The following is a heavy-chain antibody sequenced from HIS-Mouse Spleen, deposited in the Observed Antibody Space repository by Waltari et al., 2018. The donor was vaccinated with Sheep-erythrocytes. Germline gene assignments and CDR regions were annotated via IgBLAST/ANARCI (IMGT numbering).Heavy chain of an antibody. D-gene: IGHD3-10*01. Sequence: EVQLVESGGGLVKPGGSLRLSCAASGFTFSSYSMNWVRQAPGKGLWGVSSIISISSYIYYADSVKGRFTISRDNAKNSLYLQMNSLRAEDTAVYYCARDSMGHDAFDIWGQGTMVTVSS. J-gene: IGHJ3*02. V-gene: IGHV3-21*01. CDR3: ARDSMGHDAFDI. CDR2: IISISSYI. CDR1: GFTFSSYS.